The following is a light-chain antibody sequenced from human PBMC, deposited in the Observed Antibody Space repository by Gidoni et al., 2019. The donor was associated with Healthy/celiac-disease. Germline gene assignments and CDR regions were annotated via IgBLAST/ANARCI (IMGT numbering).Light chain of an antibody. CDR2: CAS. J-gene: IGKJ4*01. CDR1: QSVLYSSNNMNY. Sequence: IVMTQSPDSLAVSLGERATINCKSSQSVLYSSNNMNYLAWYQQKPGQPPKLLIYCASTRESGVPDRFSGSGSGTDFTLTISSLQAEDVAVYYCQQYYSTPLTFGGGTKVEIK. CDR3: QQYYSTPLT. V-gene: IGKV4-1*01.